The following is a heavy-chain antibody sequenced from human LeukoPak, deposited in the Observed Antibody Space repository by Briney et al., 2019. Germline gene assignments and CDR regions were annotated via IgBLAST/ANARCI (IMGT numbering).Heavy chain of an antibody. CDR1: GFTFTTYW. J-gene: IGHJ5*02. Sequence: GESLKISCSASGFTFTTYWMTWVRQAPGKGLGWVANIKQDGSEKYYVDSVKGRFTISRDNAKNSLYLQMDSLRAEETAVYYCARGGYMFDPWGQGTLVTVSS. CDR3: ARGGYMFDP. CDR2: IKQDGSEK. V-gene: IGHV3-7*01. D-gene: IGHD6-13*01.